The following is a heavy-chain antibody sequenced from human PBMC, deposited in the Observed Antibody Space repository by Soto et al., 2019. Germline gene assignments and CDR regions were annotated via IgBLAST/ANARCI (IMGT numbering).Heavy chain of an antibody. J-gene: IGHJ2*01. CDR3: ARDSCIAAAGDFWYFDL. D-gene: IGHD6-13*01. V-gene: IGHV1-69*01. Sequence: HVQLVQSGAEVKKPGSSVKVYCKASGGTFSSYAISWVRQAPGQGREWMGGIIPIFGTANYAQKFQGRVTINADESTSTSYMELSRLRSEDTAVYYCARDSCIAAAGDFWYFDLWGRGTLVTVSS. CDR1: GGTFSSYA. CDR2: IIPIFGTA.